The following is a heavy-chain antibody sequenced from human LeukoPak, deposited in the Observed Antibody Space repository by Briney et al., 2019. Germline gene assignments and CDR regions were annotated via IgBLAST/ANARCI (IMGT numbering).Heavy chain of an antibody. CDR2: ISYDGSNK. CDR1: GLTFSNYW. D-gene: IGHD2-2*01. Sequence: PGGSLRLSCAASGLTFSNYWMDWVRQAPGKGLEWVAVISYDGSNKYYADSVKGRFTISRDNSKNTLYLQMNSLRAEDTAVYYCAREAVVPAAIATSTHNWFDPWGQGTLVTVSS. V-gene: IGHV3-30-3*01. J-gene: IGHJ5*02. CDR3: AREAVVPAAIATSTHNWFDP.